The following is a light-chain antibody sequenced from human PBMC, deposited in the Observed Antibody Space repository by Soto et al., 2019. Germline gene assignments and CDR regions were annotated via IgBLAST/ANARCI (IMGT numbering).Light chain of an antibody. CDR2: AAS. V-gene: IGKV3-15*01. CDR1: QGISSL. Sequence: EIVLTQSPATLSVSPGERATLSCRASQGISSLLAWYQQKPGQAPRLLIYAASTRAAGIPARFSGSGSGTDFTLTISSLQSEDFAVFYCQQRTIWLPVTFGLGTRQEI. J-gene: IGKJ5*01. CDR3: QQRTIWLPVT.